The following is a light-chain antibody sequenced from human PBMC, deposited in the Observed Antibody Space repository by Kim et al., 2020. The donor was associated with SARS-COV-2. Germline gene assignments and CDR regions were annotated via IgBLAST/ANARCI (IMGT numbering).Light chain of an antibody. J-gene: IGLJ3*02. V-gene: IGLV6-57*02. CDR3: QSYDSSNQV. CDR1: SGSIASNY. CDR2: EDN. Sequence: GKTVTISCTGSSGSIASNYVQWYQQRPGSAPTTVIYEDNQSPSGVPDRFSGSIDSSSNSASLTISGLKTEDEADYYCQSYDSSNQVFGGGTQLTVL.